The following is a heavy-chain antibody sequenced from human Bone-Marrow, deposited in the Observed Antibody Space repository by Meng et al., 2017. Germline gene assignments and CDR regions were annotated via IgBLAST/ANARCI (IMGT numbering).Heavy chain of an antibody. CDR1: GFSVSSNY. CDR3: TWDDKAVSDY. D-gene: IGHD3-9*01. J-gene: IGHJ4*02. Sequence: VHLMETGGGLIQPGGSLRLPCEASGFSVSSNYMSWVRQAPGKGLEWISVIYSGGSTYYADSVKGRFTISRDNSKNTLYLQMNSLRAEDTGVYYCTWDDKAVSDYWGQGTLVTVSS. CDR2: IYSGGST. V-gene: IGHV3-53*02.